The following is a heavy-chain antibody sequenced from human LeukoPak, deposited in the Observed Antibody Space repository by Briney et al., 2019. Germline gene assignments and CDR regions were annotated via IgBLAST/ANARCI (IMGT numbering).Heavy chain of an antibody. CDR3: ARDLKLDGSSGYYAFDI. V-gene: IGHV4-59*01. D-gene: IGHD3-22*01. CDR1: GGSITDYY. Sequence: PSETLSLTCTVSGGSITDYYLGWIRQPPGKGLEWIGYDYYSGSSNYNPSLKSRVTISVDTSKNQFSLKMSSVTAADTAVYYCARDLKLDGSSGYYAFDIWGQGTMVTVSS. J-gene: IGHJ3*02. CDR2: DYYSGSS.